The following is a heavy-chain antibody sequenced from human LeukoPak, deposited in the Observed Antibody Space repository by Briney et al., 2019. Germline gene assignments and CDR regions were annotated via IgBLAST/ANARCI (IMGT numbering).Heavy chain of an antibody. CDR1: GFTFRNYG. CDR3: AKVGDYGDYALDY. D-gene: IGHD4-17*01. J-gene: IGHJ4*02. Sequence: GGSLRLSCAASGFTFRNYGMHCLRQAPGKGLEWVAVISYDGSYKYYADSVKGRFTISRDNSKNTLYLQMNSLRAEDTAVYYCAKVGDYGDYALDYWGQGTLVTVSS. CDR2: ISYDGSYK. V-gene: IGHV3-30*18.